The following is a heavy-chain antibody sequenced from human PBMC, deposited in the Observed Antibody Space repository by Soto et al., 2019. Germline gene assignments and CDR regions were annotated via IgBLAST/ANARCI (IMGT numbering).Heavy chain of an antibody. CDR3: ARQGGGVTAIDY. CDR1: GGSISSSSYY. CDR2: IYYSGST. V-gene: IGHV4-39*01. J-gene: IGHJ4*02. Sequence: SETLSLTCTVSGGSISSSSYYWGWIRQPPGKGLEWIGSIYYSGSTYYNPSLKSRVTISVDTSKNQFSLKLSSVTAADTAVYYCARQGGGVTAIDYWGQGTLVTV. D-gene: IGHD5-18*01.